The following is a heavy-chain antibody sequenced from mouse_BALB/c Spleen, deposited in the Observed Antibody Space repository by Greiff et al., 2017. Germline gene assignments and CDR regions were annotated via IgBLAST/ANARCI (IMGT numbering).Heavy chain of an antibody. CDR2: IDPENGDT. CDR3: TYYGSSYDYFDY. V-gene: IGHV14-4*02. J-gene: IGHJ2*01. D-gene: IGHD1-1*01. Sequence: EVQLQQSGAELVRSGASVKLSCTASGFNIKDYYMHWVEQRPEQGLEWIGWIDPENGDTEYAPKFQGKATMTADTSSNTAYLQLSSLTSEDTAVYYCTYYGSSYDYFDYWGQGTTLTVSS. CDR1: GFNIKDYY.